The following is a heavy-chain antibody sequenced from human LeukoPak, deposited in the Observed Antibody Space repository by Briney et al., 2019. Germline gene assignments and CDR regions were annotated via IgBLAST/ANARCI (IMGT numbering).Heavy chain of an antibody. J-gene: IGHJ6*03. CDR3: ARPYSSGWYSSNYYYYMDV. Sequence: ASVKVSCKASGYTFTSYGISWARQAPGQGLEWMGWISAYNGNTNYAQKLQGRVTMTTDTSTSTAYMELRSLRSDDTAVYYCARPYSSGWYSSNYYYYMDVWGKGTTVTVSS. D-gene: IGHD6-19*01. CDR2: ISAYNGNT. CDR1: GYTFTSYG. V-gene: IGHV1-18*01.